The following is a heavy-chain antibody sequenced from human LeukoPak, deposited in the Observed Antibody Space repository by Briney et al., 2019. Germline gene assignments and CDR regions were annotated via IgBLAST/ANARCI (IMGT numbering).Heavy chain of an antibody. CDR1: GFNFNNYA. V-gene: IGHV3-9*01. Sequence: QPGRSLRLSCAGSGFNFNNYAMHWVRQAPGKGLEWLSGISWNSGTRGYADSVKGRFTISRDNAKNSLYLQMNSLRPDDTAFYYCAKATGDWYFDLWGRGTLVTVSS. D-gene: IGHD7-27*01. CDR2: ISWNSGTR. J-gene: IGHJ2*01. CDR3: AKATGDWYFDL.